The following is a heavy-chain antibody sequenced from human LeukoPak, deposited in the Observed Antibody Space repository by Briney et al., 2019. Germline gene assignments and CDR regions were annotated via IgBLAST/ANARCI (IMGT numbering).Heavy chain of an antibody. V-gene: IGHV1-18*01. J-gene: IGHJ6*02. CDR1: GYTFTSYG. Sequence: GASVKVSCKASGYTFTSYGISWVRQAPGQGLEWMGWISTYDANTNYAQNLQGRVTITRDTSASTAYMELSSLRSEDTAVYYCARGSMVRGVGYYYYGMDVWGQGTTVTVSS. CDR2: ISTYDANT. CDR3: ARGSMVRGVGYYYYGMDV. D-gene: IGHD3-10*01.